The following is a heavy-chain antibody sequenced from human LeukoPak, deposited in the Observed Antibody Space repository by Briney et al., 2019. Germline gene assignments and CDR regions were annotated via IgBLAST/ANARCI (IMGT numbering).Heavy chain of an antibody. Sequence: GASVKVSCKASGGTFSSYAISWVRQAPGQGLEWMGGIIPIFGTANYAQKFQGRVTITADKSASTAYMELSSLRSEDTAVYYCASGVEIVAPYDYWGQGTLVTVSS. D-gene: IGHD5-12*01. CDR1: GGTFSSYA. V-gene: IGHV1-69*06. J-gene: IGHJ4*02. CDR3: ASGVEIVAPYDY. CDR2: IIPIFGTA.